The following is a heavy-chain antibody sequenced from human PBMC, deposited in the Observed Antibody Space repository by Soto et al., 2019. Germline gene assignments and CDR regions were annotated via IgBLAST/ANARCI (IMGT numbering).Heavy chain of an antibody. D-gene: IGHD4-17*01. CDR2: IIPIFGTA. Sequence: GASVKVSCKASGGTFSSYAISWVRQAPGQGLEWMGGIIPIFGTANYAQKFQGRVTITADESTSTAYTELSSLRSEDTAVYYCARGNYGDIGWFDPWGQGTLVTVSS. CDR1: GGTFSSYA. V-gene: IGHV1-69*13. J-gene: IGHJ5*02. CDR3: ARGNYGDIGWFDP.